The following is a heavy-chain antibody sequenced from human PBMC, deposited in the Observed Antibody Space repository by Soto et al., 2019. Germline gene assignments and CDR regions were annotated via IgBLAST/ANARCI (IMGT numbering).Heavy chain of an antibody. D-gene: IGHD2-2*01. V-gene: IGHV3-30*04. CDR3: GRGYCSRTSCFDY. CDR2: ISYDGSNK. J-gene: IGHJ4*02. Sequence: GGSLRLSCAASGFTFSSYAMHWVRQAPGKGLEWVAVISYDGSNKSYADSVKGRFTITRDNSKNTLYLQMNSLRAEDTAVYYCGRGYCSRTSCFDYWGQGTLVTVSS. CDR1: GFTFSSYA.